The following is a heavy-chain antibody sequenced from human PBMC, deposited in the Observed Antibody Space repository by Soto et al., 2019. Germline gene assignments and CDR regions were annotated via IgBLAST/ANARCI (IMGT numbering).Heavy chain of an antibody. CDR2: MNPNSGNT. CDR1: GYTFTSYD. J-gene: IGHJ6*02. Sequence: GASVKFSCKASGYTFTSYDINWVRQATGQGLEWMGWMNPNSGNTGYAQKFQGRVTMTRNTSISTAYMELSSLRSEDTAVYYCARSTYYDFWSGIYYYYGMDVWGQGTTVTVSS. V-gene: IGHV1-8*01. D-gene: IGHD3-3*01. CDR3: ARSTYYDFWSGIYYYYGMDV.